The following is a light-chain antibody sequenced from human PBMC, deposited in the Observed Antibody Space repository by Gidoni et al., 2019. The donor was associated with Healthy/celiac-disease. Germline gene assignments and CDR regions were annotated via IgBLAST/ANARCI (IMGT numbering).Light chain of an antibody. CDR1: QSISSW. Sequence: DIQMTQSPSTLSASVGDRVPITCRASQSISSWLAWYQQKPGKDPKLLIYKASSLESGVPSRFSGSGSGTEFTLTISSLQPDDFATYYCQQYNSYPWTFXQXTKVEIK. V-gene: IGKV1-5*03. CDR3: QQYNSYPWT. J-gene: IGKJ1*01. CDR2: KAS.